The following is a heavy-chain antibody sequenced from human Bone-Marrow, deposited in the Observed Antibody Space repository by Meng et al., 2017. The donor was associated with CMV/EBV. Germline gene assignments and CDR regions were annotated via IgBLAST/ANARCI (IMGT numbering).Heavy chain of an antibody. V-gene: IGHV4-4*02. CDR3: AGGSSSQGFEY. CDR1: GGSISSTNW. CDR2: IYQSGTT. J-gene: IGHJ4*02. Sequence: GSLRLSCAISGGSISSTNWWSWVRQPTGKGLEWTGEIYQSGTTNYNPSLKSRVTMSIDRSKNQFSLKLTSVTAADTAIYYCAGGSSSQGFEYWGRGTLVTVSS.